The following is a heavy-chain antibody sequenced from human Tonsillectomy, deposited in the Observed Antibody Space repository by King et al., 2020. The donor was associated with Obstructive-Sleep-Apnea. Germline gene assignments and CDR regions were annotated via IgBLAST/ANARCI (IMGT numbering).Heavy chain of an antibody. J-gene: IGHJ4*02. D-gene: IGHD6-19*01. Sequence: VQLVESGGGLVKPGGSLRLSCAASGFTFSNAWMSWVRQAPGKGLEWVGRIKSKTDGGTTDYAAPVKGRFTISRDVSKNTLYLQMNSLKTEDTAVYYCTTDSRRRVAVAGYYWGQGTLVTVSS. CDR3: TTDSRRRVAVAGYY. V-gene: IGHV3-15*01. CDR1: GFTFSNAW. CDR2: IKSKTDGGTT.